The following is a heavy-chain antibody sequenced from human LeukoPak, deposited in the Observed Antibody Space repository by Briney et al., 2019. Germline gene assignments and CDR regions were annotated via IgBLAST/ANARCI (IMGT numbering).Heavy chain of an antibody. J-gene: IGHJ4*02. Sequence: PGGSLRLSCAVSGFIFSDYEVNWVRQAPGKGLEWVSYISSSGRKIYYADSVKGRFTISRDNAENSLYLQMNSLRADDTAIYYCARGPRDPTEYCSRGACAPTYEVWGQGALVTVSS. V-gene: IGHV3-48*03. CDR1: GFIFSDYE. CDR2: ISSSGRKI. D-gene: IGHD2-15*01. CDR3: ARGPRDPTEYCSRGACAPTYEV.